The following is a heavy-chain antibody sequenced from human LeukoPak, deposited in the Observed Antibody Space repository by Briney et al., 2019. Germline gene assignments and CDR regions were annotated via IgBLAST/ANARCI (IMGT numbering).Heavy chain of an antibody. D-gene: IGHD2-8*01. CDR3: ARGSKMDIALMVYVNWLDP. Sequence: GASVKVSCKASGYTFTSYYMHWVRQVPGQGLEWMGIINPSGARTIYAQKFQGRVTMTRDTSTSTVYMELSSLRSEDTAVYYCARGSKMDIALMVYVNWLDPWGQGTLVTVSS. V-gene: IGHV1-46*01. J-gene: IGHJ5*02. CDR2: INPSGART. CDR1: GYTFTSYY.